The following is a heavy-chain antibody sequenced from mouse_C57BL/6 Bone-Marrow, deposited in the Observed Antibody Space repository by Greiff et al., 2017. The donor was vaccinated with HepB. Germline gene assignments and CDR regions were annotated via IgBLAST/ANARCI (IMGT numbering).Heavy chain of an antibody. Sequence: VQLQQPGAELVRPGTSVKLSCKASGYTFTSYWMHWVKQRPGQGLEWIGVIDPSDSYTNSNQKFKGKATLTVDTSSSTAYMQLSSLTSEDSAVYYCARLSHYFDYWGQGTTLTVSS. CDR2: IDPSDSYT. J-gene: IGHJ2*01. CDR3: ARLSHYFDY. V-gene: IGHV1-59*01. D-gene: IGHD6-2*01. CDR1: GYTFTSYW.